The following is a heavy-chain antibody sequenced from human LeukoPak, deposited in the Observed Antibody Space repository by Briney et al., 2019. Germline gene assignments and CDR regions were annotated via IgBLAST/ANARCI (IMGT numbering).Heavy chain of an antibody. Sequence: SETLSLTCGVSGGSVTSTNWWTWVRQPPGKGLEWIGEVHLDGRTNYNPSLKSRLTMSVDLSENHISLKLISVTAADTAVYYCARGGGFFRPVDYWGQGTLVTVSS. CDR2: VHLDGRT. CDR1: GGSVTSTNW. J-gene: IGHJ4*02. D-gene: IGHD3-3*01. CDR3: ARGGGFFRPVDY. V-gene: IGHV4-4*02.